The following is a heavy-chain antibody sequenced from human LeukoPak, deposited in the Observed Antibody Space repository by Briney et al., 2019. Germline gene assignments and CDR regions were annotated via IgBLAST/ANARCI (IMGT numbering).Heavy chain of an antibody. CDR1: GFTFSSYG. J-gene: IGHJ6*03. CDR2: IPSSSTST. CDR3: ARDPYSGSYFPDLYYYYMDV. D-gene: IGHD1-26*01. Sequence: GGSLRLSCAASGFTFSSYGMNWVRQAPGKGLEWVSSIPSSSTSTYYADSVKGRFTISRDNAKNSLYLQMNSLRAEDTAVYYCARDPYSGSYFPDLYYYYMDVWGKGTTVTISS. V-gene: IGHV3-21*01.